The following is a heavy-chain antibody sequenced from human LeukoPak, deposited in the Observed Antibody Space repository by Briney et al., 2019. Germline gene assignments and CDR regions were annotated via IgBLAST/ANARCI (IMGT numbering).Heavy chain of an antibody. CDR3: ATGTCSGGSCYGYYYYYMDV. Sequence: SGGSLRLSCAASGFTISNFWMSWVLQAPGKGLERVANIKQGGSEKYYVDSVKGRFTISRDNAKNSLYLQMNSLRAEDTAVYYCATGTCSGGSCYGYYYYYMDVWGKGTTVTVSS. D-gene: IGHD2-15*01. CDR1: GFTISNFW. V-gene: IGHV3-7*01. CDR2: IKQGGSEK. J-gene: IGHJ6*03.